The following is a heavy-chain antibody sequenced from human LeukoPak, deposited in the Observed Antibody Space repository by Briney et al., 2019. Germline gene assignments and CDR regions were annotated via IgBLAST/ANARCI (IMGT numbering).Heavy chain of an antibody. Sequence: GGSLRLSCAASGFTFSSYSKNWVRQAPGKGLEWVSYISSSSSTIYYADSVKGRFTISRDNAKNSLYLQMNSLRAEDTAVYYCARDLTIFGVVTPLGDWGQGTLVTVSS. CDR2: ISSSSSTI. D-gene: IGHD3-3*01. CDR3: ARDLTIFGVVTPLGD. CDR1: GFTFSSYS. J-gene: IGHJ4*02. V-gene: IGHV3-48*01.